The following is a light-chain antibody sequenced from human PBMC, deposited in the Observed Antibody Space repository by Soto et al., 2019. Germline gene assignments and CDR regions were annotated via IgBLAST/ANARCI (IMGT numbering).Light chain of an antibody. CDR3: QLSHKLPFT. CDR2: VTY. Sequence: DLHLTQSPSSLSASVGDRVTITCRASQSISSYLNWYQQKPGRAPTLLIYVTYDLHSGVPSRFSGSSSGTDFTLTISSLQPEDVGAYYCQLSHKLPFTFGPGTRVDLK. J-gene: IGKJ3*01. V-gene: IGKV1-39*01. CDR1: QSISSY.